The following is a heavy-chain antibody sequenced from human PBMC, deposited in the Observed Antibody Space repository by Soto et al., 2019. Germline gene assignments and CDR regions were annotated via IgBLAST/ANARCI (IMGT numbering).Heavy chain of an antibody. Sequence: ASETLSLTCTVSGGSISSGGYYWSWIRQHPGKGLEWIGYIYYSGSTYYNPSLKSRVTISVDTSKNQFSLKLSSVTAADTAVYYCARELRLELRTFPWFDPWGQGTLVTVSS. J-gene: IGHJ5*02. CDR2: IYYSGST. CDR1: GGSISSGGYY. CDR3: ARELRLELRTFPWFDP. D-gene: IGHD1-7*01. V-gene: IGHV4-31*03.